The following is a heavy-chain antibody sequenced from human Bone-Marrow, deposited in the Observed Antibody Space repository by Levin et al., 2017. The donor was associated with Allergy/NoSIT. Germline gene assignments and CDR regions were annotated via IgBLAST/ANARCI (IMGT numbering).Heavy chain of an antibody. V-gene: IGHV3-11*01. J-gene: IGHJ4*02. CDR3: ARGSNLGYGYYFDR. Sequence: PGGSLRLSCAVSGFTFRDHFMAWIRQAPGKGLEWVSYISSAGNTILYADSVRGRFTISRDNAENSLYLQMDSLRDEDTAVYFCARGSNLGYGYYFDRWGQGSLVTVSS. CDR2: ISSAGNTI. CDR1: GFTFRDHF. D-gene: IGHD3-10*01.